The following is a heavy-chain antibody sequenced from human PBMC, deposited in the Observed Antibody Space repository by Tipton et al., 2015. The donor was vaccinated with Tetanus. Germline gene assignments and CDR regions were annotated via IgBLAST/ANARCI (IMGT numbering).Heavy chain of an antibody. CDR2: KYHTGST. V-gene: IGHV4-61*01. D-gene: IGHD3-16*01. CDR3: ARAPRHYYSYGNDDRKLWPTAFDI. J-gene: IGHJ3*02. Sequence: TLSLTCTVSGDSVNRGNFYWTWIRQPPGKGLEWIGYKYHTGSTKYNPALESRLTISVDTSKNQFSLELTSVTAADAAVYFCARAPRHYYSYGNDDRKLWPTAFDIWGPGTTVTVS. CDR1: GDSVNRGNFY.